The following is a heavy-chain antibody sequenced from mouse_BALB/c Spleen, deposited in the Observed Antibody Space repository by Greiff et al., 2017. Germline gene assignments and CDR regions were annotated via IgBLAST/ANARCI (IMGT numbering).Heavy chain of an antibody. J-gene: IGHJ1*01. CDR3: ARQHYGSWYFDV. V-gene: IGHV5-12-1*01. CDR2: ISSGGGST. CDR1: GFAFSSYD. Sequence: EVQLVESGGGLVKPGGSLKLSCAASGFAFSSYDMSWVRQTPEKRLEWVAYISSGGGSTYYPDTVKGRFTISRDNAKNTLYLQMSSLKSEDTAMYYCARQHYGSWYFDVWGAGTTVTVSS. D-gene: IGHD1-1*01.